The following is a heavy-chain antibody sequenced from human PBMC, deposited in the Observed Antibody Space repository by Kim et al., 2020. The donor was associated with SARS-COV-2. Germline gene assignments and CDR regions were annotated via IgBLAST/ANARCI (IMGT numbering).Heavy chain of an antibody. V-gene: IGHV3-30*02. Sequence: DSVEGRFTISRDNSKNTLYLQMNGLRAEDTAVYYCAKAGSIQLWLGYFDYWGQGTLVTVSS. D-gene: IGHD5-18*01. J-gene: IGHJ4*02. CDR3: AKAGSIQLWLGYFDY.